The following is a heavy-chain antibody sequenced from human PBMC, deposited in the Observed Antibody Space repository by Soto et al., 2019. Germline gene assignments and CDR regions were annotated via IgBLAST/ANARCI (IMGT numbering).Heavy chain of an antibody. J-gene: IGHJ6*02. CDR1: GYSFTSYW. CDR2: IYPGDSDT. D-gene: IGHD6-19*01. CDR3: ASGSAGTDYYYGMDV. V-gene: IGHV5-51*01. Sequence: PGESLKISCKGSGYSFTSYWIGWVRQMPGKGLEWMGIIYPGDSDTRYSPSFQGQVTISADKSISTAYLQWSSLKASDTAMYYCASGSAGTDYYYGMDVWGQGTTVTVS.